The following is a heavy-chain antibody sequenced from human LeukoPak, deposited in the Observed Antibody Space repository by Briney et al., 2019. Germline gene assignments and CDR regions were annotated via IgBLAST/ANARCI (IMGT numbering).Heavy chain of an antibody. D-gene: IGHD3-22*01. CDR1: GFTFTSYW. J-gene: IGHJ3*02. CDR3: ARDSRYYYDSSGYYYPRSSDAVDM. CDR2: INSDGSST. Sequence: GGSLRLSCAASGFTFTSYWMHWVRQAPGKGLVWVSRINSDGSSTSYADSVKGRFTISRDNAKNTLYLQMNSLRAEDTAVYYCARDSRYYYDSSGYYYPRSSDAVDMWAQGTMVTVSS. V-gene: IGHV3-74*01.